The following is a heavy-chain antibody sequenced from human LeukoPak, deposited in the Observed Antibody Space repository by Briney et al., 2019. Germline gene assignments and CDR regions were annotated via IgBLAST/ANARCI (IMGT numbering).Heavy chain of an antibody. CDR2: VDHTGST. V-gene: IGHV4-59*01. CDR3: ARGRVSSSTWYSTYYYYFYMDV. CDR1: DDSITMYY. J-gene: IGHJ6*03. D-gene: IGHD1-1*01. Sequence: SETLSLTCSVSDDSITMYYWTWIRQPPGKGLEWIGYVDHTGSTNFNPSLNGRVSISRDSTKNLFSLRLRSVTAADTAVYFCARGRVSSSTWYSTYYYYFYMDVWGKGTTVTVSS.